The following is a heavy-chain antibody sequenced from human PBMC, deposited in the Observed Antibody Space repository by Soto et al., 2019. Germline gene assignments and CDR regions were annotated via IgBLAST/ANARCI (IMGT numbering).Heavy chain of an antibody. CDR1: GYTFTSYG. Sequence: ASVKVSCKASGYTFTSYGISWVRQAPGQGLEWMGWINAYNGNTNYAQKLQGRVTMTTDTSTSTAYMELSSLRSEDTAVYYCARTETMFSGYTSLDKKNWFDPWGQGTLVTVSS. CDR3: ARTETMFSGYTSLDKKNWFDP. V-gene: IGHV1-18*01. CDR2: INAYNGNT. D-gene: IGHD5-12*01. J-gene: IGHJ5*02.